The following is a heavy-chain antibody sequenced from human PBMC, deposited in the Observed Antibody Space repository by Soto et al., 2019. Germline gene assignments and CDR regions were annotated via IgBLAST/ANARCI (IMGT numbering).Heavy chain of an antibody. Sequence: SVKVSCKASGGTFSSYAISWVRQAPGQGLEWMGGIIPIFGTANYAQKFQGRVTITADKSTSTAYMELSSLRSEDTAVYYCARDARGYCSSTSCLLFDYWGQGTLVTVSS. V-gene: IGHV1-69*06. J-gene: IGHJ4*02. D-gene: IGHD2-2*01. CDR1: GGTFSSYA. CDR3: ARDARGYCSSTSCLLFDY. CDR2: IIPIFGTA.